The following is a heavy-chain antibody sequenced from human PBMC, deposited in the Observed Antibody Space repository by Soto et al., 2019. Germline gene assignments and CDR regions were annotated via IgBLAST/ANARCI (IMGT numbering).Heavy chain of an antibody. J-gene: IGHJ4*02. Sequence: LVNPTQTLTLTCTFSGFSLSTSGMRVSWIRQPPGKALEWLARIDWDDDKFYSTSLKTRLTISKDTSKNQVVLTMTNMDPVDTATYYCARMTSGYSYALDYWGQGILVTVS. D-gene: IGHD5-18*01. V-gene: IGHV2-70*04. CDR2: IDWDDDK. CDR1: GFSLSTSGMR. CDR3: ARMTSGYSYALDY.